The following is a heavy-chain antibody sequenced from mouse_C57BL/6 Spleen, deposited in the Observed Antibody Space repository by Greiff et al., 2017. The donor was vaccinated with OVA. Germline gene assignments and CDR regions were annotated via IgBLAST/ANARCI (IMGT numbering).Heavy chain of an antibody. D-gene: IGHD4-1*01. Sequence: VQLQQSGAELVRPGASVKLSCTASGFNIKDDYMHWVKQRPEQGLEWIGWIDPENGDTEYASKFQGKATITADTSSNTAYLQLSSLTSEDTAVYYCTGRTGTRFAYWGQGTLVTVSA. CDR2: IDPENGDT. CDR1: GFNIKDDY. J-gene: IGHJ3*01. V-gene: IGHV14-4*01. CDR3: TGRTGTRFAY.